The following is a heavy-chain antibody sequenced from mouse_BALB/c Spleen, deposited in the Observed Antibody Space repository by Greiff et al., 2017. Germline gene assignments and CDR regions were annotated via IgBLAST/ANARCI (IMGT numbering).Heavy chain of an antibody. CDR1: GFTFSSFG. Sequence: EVKLVESGGGLVQPGGSRKLSCAASGFTFSSFGMHWVRQAPEKGLEWVAYISSGSSTIYYADTVKGRFTISRDNPKNTLFLQMTSLRSEDTAMYYCARCYYGSSSYYAMDYWGQGTSVTVSS. V-gene: IGHV5-17*02. CDR3: ARCYYGSSSYYAMDY. J-gene: IGHJ4*01. CDR2: ISSGSSTI. D-gene: IGHD1-1*01.